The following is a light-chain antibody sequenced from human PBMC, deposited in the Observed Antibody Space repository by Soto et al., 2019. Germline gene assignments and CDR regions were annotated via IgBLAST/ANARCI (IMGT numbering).Light chain of an antibody. J-gene: IGLJ2*01. CDR3: LLAYSGARI. V-gene: IGLV7-46*01. Sequence: QAVVTQEPSLTVSPGGTVTLTCASSTGSVTSSHFPYWIQQKPDQAPRTMICNTSNKHSWTPARFSGSLLGGKAALTLSGAQPEDEADYYCLLAYSGARIFGGGTKLTVL. CDR2: NTS. CDR1: TGSVTSSHF.